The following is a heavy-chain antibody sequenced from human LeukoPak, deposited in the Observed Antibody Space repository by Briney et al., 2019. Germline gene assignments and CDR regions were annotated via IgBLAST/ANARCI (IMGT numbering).Heavy chain of an antibody. D-gene: IGHD6-13*01. CDR2: IYYSGST. J-gene: IGHJ5*02. CDR1: GGSISSSSYY. CDR3: ATTEGEQLAYNWFDP. Sequence: KPSETLSLTCTVSGGSISSSSYYWGWIRQPPGKGLEWIGSIYYSGSTYYNPSLKSRVTISVDTSKNQFSLKLSSVTAADTAVYYCATTEGEQLAYNWFDPWGQGTLVTVSS. V-gene: IGHV4-39*01.